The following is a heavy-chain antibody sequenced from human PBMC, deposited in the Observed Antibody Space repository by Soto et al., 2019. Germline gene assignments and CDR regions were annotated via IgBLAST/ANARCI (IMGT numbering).Heavy chain of an antibody. J-gene: IGHJ4*02. Sequence: PGGSLRLSCVVSGFNFTDYYITWIRQAPGKGLEWVSYFVTSNSYTSYAQSVKGRFTISRDHATSPLFLQMNSLRAEDTAIYYCAKKVNSGSGSQYFDYFGQGTLVTVSS. CDR2: FVTSNSYT. V-gene: IGHV3-11*03. CDR3: AKKVNSGSGSQYFDY. CDR1: GFNFTDYY. D-gene: IGHD3-10*01.